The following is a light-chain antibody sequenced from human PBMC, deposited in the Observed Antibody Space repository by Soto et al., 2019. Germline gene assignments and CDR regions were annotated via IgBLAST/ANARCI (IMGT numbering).Light chain of an antibody. CDR1: QSVSSSY. CDR2: DAS. J-gene: IGKJ1*01. Sequence: ETVLTQSPGTLSLSPGERATLSCRASQSVSSSYLAWYQQKPGQAPRLLIYDASSRATGIPDRFSGSGSGTDFPLTISRLEPEDFAVYSCQQYVRSPPSWTFGQGTKGEIK. CDR3: QQYVRSPPSWT. V-gene: IGKV3-20*01.